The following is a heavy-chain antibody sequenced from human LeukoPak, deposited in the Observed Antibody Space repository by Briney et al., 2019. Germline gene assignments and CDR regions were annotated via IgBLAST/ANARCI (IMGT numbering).Heavy chain of an antibody. D-gene: IGHD1-26*01. CDR1: GGPISSYD. CDR2: IYYSGST. Sequence: SETLSLTCPVPGGPISSYDWSWIRQPPRKGLEWPGYIYYSGSTNYNPSLKSRVTISVDTSKNQFSLNLSSVTAADTAVYYCARGEAVGATTNWFDPWGQGTLVTVSS. J-gene: IGHJ5*02. CDR3: ARGEAVGATTNWFDP. V-gene: IGHV4-59*01.